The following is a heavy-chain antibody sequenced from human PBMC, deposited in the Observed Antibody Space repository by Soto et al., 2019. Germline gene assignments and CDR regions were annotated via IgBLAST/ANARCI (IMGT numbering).Heavy chain of an antibody. CDR2: IYYSGST. Sequence: SETLSLTCTVSGGSIRDSGYYWGWIRQPPGKGLEWIGSIYYSGSTDYNPSLKSRVTISVDTSKNQLSLRLTSVTAADTALYYCVSYGSGTYYSGYSFDFWSQGSLVTVSS. CDR1: GGSIRDSGYY. D-gene: IGHD3-10*01. J-gene: IGHJ4*02. V-gene: IGHV4-39*01. CDR3: VSYGSGTYYSGYSFDF.